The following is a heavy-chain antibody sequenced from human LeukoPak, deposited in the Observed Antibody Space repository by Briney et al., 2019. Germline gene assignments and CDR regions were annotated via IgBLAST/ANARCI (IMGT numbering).Heavy chain of an antibody. Sequence: GGSLRLSCAASGFTFGSYAMSWVRQAPGKGLEWVSAISGSGGDTYYADSVKGRFTISRDNSKNTLYLQMNSLRAEDTAVYYCAKDFFGYSSGWTYYFDCWGQGTRVTVSS. CDR3: AKDFFGYSSGWTYYFDC. CDR1: GFTFGSYA. CDR2: ISGSGGDT. D-gene: IGHD6-19*01. J-gene: IGHJ4*02. V-gene: IGHV3-23*01.